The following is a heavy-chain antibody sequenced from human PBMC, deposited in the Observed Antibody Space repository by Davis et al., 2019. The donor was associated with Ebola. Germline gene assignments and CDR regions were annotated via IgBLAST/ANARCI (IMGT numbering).Heavy chain of an antibody. CDR1: GFTFSSYG. V-gene: IGHV3-30*18. Sequence: GGSLRLSCAASGFTFSSYGMHWVRQAPGKGPEWVAVISFEESNEYYADSLKGRFSISRDNSKNTPYLQMNSLRPDYTAVYYCVKDGEVYNCVYQFESWGQGALVTVSS. J-gene: IGHJ5*01. D-gene: IGHD1-1*01. CDR3: VKDGEVYNCVYQFES. CDR2: ISFEESNE.